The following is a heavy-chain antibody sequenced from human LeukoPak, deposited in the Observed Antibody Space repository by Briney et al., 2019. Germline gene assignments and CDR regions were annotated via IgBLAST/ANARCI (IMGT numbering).Heavy chain of an antibody. V-gene: IGHV3-23*01. CDR1: GFTFSSYA. D-gene: IGHD3-22*01. Sequence: GGSLRLSCAASGFTFSSYAMSWVRQAPGKGREWVSAISGSGGSTYYADSVKGRFTISRDNSKNTLYLQMNSLRAEDTAVYYCARDLGQYYDTSDNWFDPWGQGTLVTVSS. J-gene: IGHJ5*02. CDR3: ARDLGQYYDTSDNWFDP. CDR2: ISGSGGST.